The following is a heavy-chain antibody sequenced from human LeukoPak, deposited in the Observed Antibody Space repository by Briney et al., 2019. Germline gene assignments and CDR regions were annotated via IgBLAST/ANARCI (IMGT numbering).Heavy chain of an antibody. J-gene: IGHJ4*02. CDR1: GFTFSSYA. Sequence: GGSLRLSCAASGFTFSSYAMSWVRQAPGKGLEWVSAIGASGGSTYYADSVKGRFTISRDNSKNTLYLQMNSLRAEDTAVYYCAKEVWNGYYFDYWGQGTLVTVSS. V-gene: IGHV3-23*01. D-gene: IGHD1-1*01. CDR2: IGASGGST. CDR3: AKEVWNGYYFDY.